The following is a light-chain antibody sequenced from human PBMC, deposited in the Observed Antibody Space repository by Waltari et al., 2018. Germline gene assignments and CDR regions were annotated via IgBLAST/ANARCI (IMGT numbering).Light chain of an antibody. CDR1: QDISNY. V-gene: IGKV1-33*01. CDR2: DAS. CDR3: QQYDNLPLT. Sequence: DIQMTQSPSSLSAFVGDRVTITCQASQDISNYLNWYQQKPGKAPNLLICDASNLETGVPSRFSGSGSGTDFTFTISSLQPEDIATYYCQQYDNLPLTFGGGTKVEIK. J-gene: IGKJ4*01.